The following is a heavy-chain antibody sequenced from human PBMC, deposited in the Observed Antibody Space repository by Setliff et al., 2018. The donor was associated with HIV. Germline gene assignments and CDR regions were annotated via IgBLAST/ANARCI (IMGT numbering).Heavy chain of an antibody. J-gene: IGHJ3*02. CDR3: ARLSSAATWGGGAFDI. CDR2: INAGNGNT. CDR1: GYSFTSYT. V-gene: IGHV1-3*01. Sequence: ASVKVSCKASGYSFTSYTIHWVRQAPGQRLEWMGWINAGNGNTKYSQKFRGRVTFTRDTSASTAYMELSGLGFEDTAVYYCARLSSAATWGGGAFDIWGQGTMVTVSS. D-gene: IGHD2-15*01.